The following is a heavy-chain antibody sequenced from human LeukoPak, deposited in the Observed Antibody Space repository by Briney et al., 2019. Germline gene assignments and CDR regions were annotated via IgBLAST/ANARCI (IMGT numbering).Heavy chain of an antibody. V-gene: IGHV4-34*01. CDR2: INHSGST. CDR3: AKKDYYYMDV. J-gene: IGHJ6*03. CDR1: GGSFSGYY. Sequence: SETLSLTCAVYGGSFSGYYWSWIRQPPRKGLEWIGEINHSGSTNYNPPLKSRVTISVDTSKNQFSLKLSSVTAADTAVYYCAKKDYYYMDVWGKGTTVTVSS.